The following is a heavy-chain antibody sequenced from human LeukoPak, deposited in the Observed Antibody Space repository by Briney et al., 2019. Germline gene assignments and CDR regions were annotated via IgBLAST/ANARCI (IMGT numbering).Heavy chain of an antibody. Sequence: PGGSLRLSCAASGFTFSSYWMSWVRQAPGKGLEWVANIKQDGSEKYYVDSVKGRFTISRDNAKNSLYPQMNSLRAEDTAVYYCARASSGHDSRPLLVYWGQGTLVTVSS. CDR3: ARASSGHDSRPLLVY. D-gene: IGHD5-12*01. CDR1: GFTFSSYW. V-gene: IGHV3-7*01. J-gene: IGHJ4*02. CDR2: IKQDGSEK.